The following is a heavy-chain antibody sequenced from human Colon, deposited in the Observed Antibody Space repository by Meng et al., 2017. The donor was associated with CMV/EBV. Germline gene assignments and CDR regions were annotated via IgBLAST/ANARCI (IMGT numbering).Heavy chain of an antibody. D-gene: IGHD4-17*01. CDR1: GFTLSSYG. CDR3: ARERSPDV. V-gene: IGHV3-30*02. CDR2: IRFDGSNK. J-gene: IGHJ6*02. Sequence: GGSLRLSCAASGFTLSSYGMHWVRQAPGKGLEWVSFIRFDGSNKYFSESVKGRFTISRDNAKNSLYLQMNSLRAEDTAVYYCARERSPDVWGQGTTVTVSS.